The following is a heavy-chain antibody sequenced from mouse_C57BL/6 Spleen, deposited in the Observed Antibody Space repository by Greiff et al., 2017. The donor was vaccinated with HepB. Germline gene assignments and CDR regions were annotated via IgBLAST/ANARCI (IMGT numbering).Heavy chain of an antibody. D-gene: IGHD3-2*02. V-gene: IGHV7-3*01. CDR1: GFTFTDYY. CDR2: IRNKANGYTT. CDR3: ARYNGLRAMDY. Sequence: EVHLVESGGGLVQPGGSLSLSCAASGFTFTDYYMSWVRQPPGKALEWLGFIRNKANGYTTEYSASVKGRFTISRDNSQSILYLQMNALRAEDSATYYCARYNGLRAMDYWGQGTSVTVSS. J-gene: IGHJ4*01.